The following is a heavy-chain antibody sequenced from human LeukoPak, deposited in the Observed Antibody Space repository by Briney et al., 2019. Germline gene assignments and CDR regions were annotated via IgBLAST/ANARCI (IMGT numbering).Heavy chain of an antibody. D-gene: IGHD3-10*01. V-gene: IGHV4-39*01. CDR1: GGSISSSSYY. CDR3: AGLWFGELLYNWFDP. CDR2: IYYSGST. Sequence: SETLSLTCTVSGGSISSSSYYWGWIRQPPGKGLEWIGSIYYSGSTYYNPSLKSRVTISVDTSKNQFSLKLSSVTAADTAVYYRAGLWFGELLYNWFDPWGQGTLVTVSS. J-gene: IGHJ5*02.